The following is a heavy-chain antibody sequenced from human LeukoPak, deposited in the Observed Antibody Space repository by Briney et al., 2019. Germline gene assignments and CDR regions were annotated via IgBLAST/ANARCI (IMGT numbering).Heavy chain of an antibody. Sequence: GGSLRLSCAASGFTFSSYAMSWVRQAPGKGLEWVSAISGSGGSTYYADSVKGRFTISRDNAKNSLYLQMNSLRADDTAVYYCARFAAGGSYYYHMDVWGKGTTVTVSS. CDR1: GFTFSSYA. CDR2: ISGSGGST. V-gene: IGHV3-23*01. CDR3: ARFAAGGSYYYHMDV. J-gene: IGHJ6*03. D-gene: IGHD3-10*01.